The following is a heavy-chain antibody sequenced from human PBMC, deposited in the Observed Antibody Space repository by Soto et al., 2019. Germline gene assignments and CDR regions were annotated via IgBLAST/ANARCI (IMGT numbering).Heavy chain of an antibody. Sequence: ASVKVSCKASGYTFTSYYMHWVRQAPGQGLEWMGIINPSGGSTSYAQKFQGRVTMTRDTSTSTVYMELSSLRSEDTAVYYCARELGYCSSTSCSGIDYWGQGTLVTVSS. CDR1: GYTFTSYY. J-gene: IGHJ4*02. V-gene: IGHV1-46*01. D-gene: IGHD2-2*01. CDR2: INPSGGST. CDR3: ARELGYCSSTSCSGIDY.